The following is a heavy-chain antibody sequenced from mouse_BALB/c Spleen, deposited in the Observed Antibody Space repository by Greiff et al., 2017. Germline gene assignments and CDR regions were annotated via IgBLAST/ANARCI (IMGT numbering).Heavy chain of an antibody. CDR3: ARSDRYDAWFAY. CDR2: IYPGDGDT. V-gene: IGHV1-82*01. Sequence: VQLQQSGPELVKPGASVKISCKASGYAFSSSWMNWVKQRPGQGLEWIGRIYPGDGDTNYNGKFKGKATLTADKSSSTAYMQLSSLTSVDSAVYFCARSDRYDAWFAYWGQGTLVTVSA. D-gene: IGHD2-14*01. J-gene: IGHJ3*01. CDR1: GYAFSSSW.